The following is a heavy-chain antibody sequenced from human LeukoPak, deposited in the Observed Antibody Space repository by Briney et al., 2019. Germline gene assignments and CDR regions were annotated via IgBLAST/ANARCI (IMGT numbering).Heavy chain of an antibody. Sequence: GGSLRLSCAASGFTFSNAWMSWVRQAPGKGLEWVGRIKSKTDGGTTDYAAPVKGRFTISRDDSKNTLYLQMNSLKTEDTAVYYCTTAGWELLHYFDYWGQGTLVTVSS. CDR2: IKSKTDGGTT. V-gene: IGHV3-15*01. J-gene: IGHJ4*02. CDR3: TTAGWELLHYFDY. D-gene: IGHD1-26*01. CDR1: GFTFSNAW.